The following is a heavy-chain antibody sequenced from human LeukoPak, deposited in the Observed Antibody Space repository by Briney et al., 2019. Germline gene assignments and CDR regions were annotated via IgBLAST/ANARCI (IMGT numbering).Heavy chain of an antibody. V-gene: IGHV3-20*04. J-gene: IGHJ4*02. Sequence: GGSLRLSCAASGFTFDDYGMSWVRQAPGKGLEWVSGINWNGGSTGYADSVKGRFTISRDNAKNSLYLQMNSLRAEDTALYYCAREGVRYDRTGYYYYDYFDYWGQGTLVTVSS. D-gene: IGHD3-22*01. CDR2: INWNGGST. CDR3: AREGVRYDRTGYYYYDYFDY. CDR1: GFTFDDYG.